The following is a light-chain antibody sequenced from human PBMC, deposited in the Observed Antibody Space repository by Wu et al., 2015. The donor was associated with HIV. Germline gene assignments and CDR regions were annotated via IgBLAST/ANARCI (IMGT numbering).Light chain of an antibody. CDR1: EDINYY. V-gene: IGKV1-27*01. Sequence: DIPMTQSPSSLSASVGDRVTISCRASEDINYYLVWYQQKPGEVPKLLVYAASTLQSGVPSRFSGSGSGTDFTLTISDLQPEDVATYYCQKYNRAPYTFGQGTKLEIK. CDR2: AAS. J-gene: IGKJ2*01. CDR3: QKYNRAPYT.